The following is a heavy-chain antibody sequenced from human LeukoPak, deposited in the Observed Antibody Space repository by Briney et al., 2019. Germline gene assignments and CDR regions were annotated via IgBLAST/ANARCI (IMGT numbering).Heavy chain of an antibody. CDR1: GFIFSSYG. J-gene: IGHJ4*02. CDR3: ARDLLGWELHYFDY. D-gene: IGHD1-26*01. CDR2: ISNSGSTI. V-gene: IGHV3-48*01. Sequence: GGSLRLSCAASGFIFSSYGMNWVRQVPGKGLEWISYISNSGSTIIYADSVKGRFTISRDNAKNSLYLQMDSLRAEDTAVYYCARDLLGWELHYFDYWGQGTLVTVSS.